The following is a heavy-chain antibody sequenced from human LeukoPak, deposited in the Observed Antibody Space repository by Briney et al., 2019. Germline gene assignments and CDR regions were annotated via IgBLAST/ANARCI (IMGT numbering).Heavy chain of an antibody. V-gene: IGHV4-4*07. CDR1: GGSISSYY. CDR3: AREANYGILTGFTRSDAFDI. CDR2: IYTSGST. J-gene: IGHJ3*02. Sequence: PSETLSLTCTVSGGSISSYYWSWIRQPAGKGLEWIGRIYTSGSTNYNPSLKSRVTMSVDTSKNPLFLQMSSVSAADTAVYYCAREANYGILTGFTRSDAFDIWGQGTMVTVSS. D-gene: IGHD3-9*01.